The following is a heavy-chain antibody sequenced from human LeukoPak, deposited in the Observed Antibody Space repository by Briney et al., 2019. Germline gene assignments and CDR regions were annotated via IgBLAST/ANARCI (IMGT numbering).Heavy chain of an antibody. CDR2: ISGSGGST. J-gene: IGHJ4*02. CDR3: AKGTDCSSTSCYARRFSFAY. V-gene: IGHV3-23*01. D-gene: IGHD2-2*01. Sequence: GGSLRLSCAASGFTFSSYAMSWVRQAPGKGLEWVSAISGSGGSTYYADSVKGRFTISRDNSKNTLYLQMNSLRAEDTAVYYCAKGTDCSSTSCYARRFSFAYWGQGTLVTVSS. CDR1: GFTFSSYA.